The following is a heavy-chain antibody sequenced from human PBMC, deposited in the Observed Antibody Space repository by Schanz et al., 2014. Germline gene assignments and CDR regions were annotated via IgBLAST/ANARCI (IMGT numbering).Heavy chain of an antibody. CDR2: ISRSSSTI. Sequence: QVQLVESGGGLVKPGGSLRLSCVVSGFIFSDHYMSWIRQAPGKGLEWVSYISRSSSTIYYTDSVKGRFTISRDNAKNSVFLQMNGLRVEDTAVYYCARAECSSNFCQRTYWVFDLWGRGTLVTVAS. CDR1: GFIFSDHY. J-gene: IGHJ2*01. CDR3: ARAECSSNFCQRTYWVFDL. D-gene: IGHD2-2*01. V-gene: IGHV3-11*04.